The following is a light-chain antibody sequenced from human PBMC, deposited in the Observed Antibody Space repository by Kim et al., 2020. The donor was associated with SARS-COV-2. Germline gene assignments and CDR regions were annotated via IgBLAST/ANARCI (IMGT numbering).Light chain of an antibody. CDR1: SSDVGGYTY. V-gene: IGLV2-8*01. Sequence: QSVTISCTGTSSDVGGYTYVSWYQQHPGKAPKLMIYEVSKRPSGVPDRFSGSKSGNTASLTVSGLQAEDEADYYCSSYAGSNNLGVFGGGTQLTVL. J-gene: IGLJ2*01. CDR2: EVS. CDR3: SSYAGSNNLGV.